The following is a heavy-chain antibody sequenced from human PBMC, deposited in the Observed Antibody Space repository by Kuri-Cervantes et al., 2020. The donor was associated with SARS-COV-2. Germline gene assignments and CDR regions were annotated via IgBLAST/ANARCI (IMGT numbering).Heavy chain of an antibody. Sequence: ASVNVSCKASGYTFTSYGIRWLRQAPGQGLEWMGWISAYNGNTNYAQKLQGRVTMTKDTSTITAYMELRSLRSDGTGVYYCAIRPSRERRAHFDYWGQGTLVTVSS. CDR1: GYTFTSYG. CDR2: ISAYNGNT. J-gene: IGHJ4*02. D-gene: IGHD1-1*01. V-gene: IGHV1-18*01. CDR3: AIRPSRERRAHFDY.